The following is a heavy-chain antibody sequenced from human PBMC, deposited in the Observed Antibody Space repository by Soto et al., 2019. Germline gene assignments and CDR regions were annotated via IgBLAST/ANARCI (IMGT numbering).Heavy chain of an antibody. J-gene: IGHJ4*02. V-gene: IGHV4-31*03. CDR3: ARGYRQSGYSSSWVFDY. CDR2: IFYSGST. Sequence: QVQLQESGPGLVKPSQTLSLICTVSGGSINSGGYYWNWIRQHPGKGLEWIGYIFYSGSTYYNPFLRSRVTISADTSENQFSLNLSSVTAADTAVYFWARGYRQSGYSSSWVFDYWGQGTLVHVSS. CDR1: GGSINSGGYY. D-gene: IGHD6-13*01.